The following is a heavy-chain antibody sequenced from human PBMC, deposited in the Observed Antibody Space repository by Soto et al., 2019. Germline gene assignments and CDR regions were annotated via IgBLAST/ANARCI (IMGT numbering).Heavy chain of an antibody. CDR1: AFTFNNFP. CDR3: AREMCSSTSCNHGMDV. J-gene: IGHJ6*02. Sequence: GGSLRLSCVASAFTFNNFPMHWVRQAPGKGLQWLASITTTSTYKYYADSVKGRFSISRDNAKNSLYLELTNLRSEDTAVYYCAREMCSSTSCNHGMDVWGLGTTVTVSS. CDR2: ITTTSTYK. V-gene: IGHV3-21*01. D-gene: IGHD2-2*01.